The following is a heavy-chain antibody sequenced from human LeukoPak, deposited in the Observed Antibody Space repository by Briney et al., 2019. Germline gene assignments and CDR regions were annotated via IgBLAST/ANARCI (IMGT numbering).Heavy chain of an antibody. CDR3: ARLVVSSWYHEVLLGRDY. D-gene: IGHD6-13*01. CDR2: FNVSGST. CDR1: GGSISSRPYC. V-gene: IGHV4-39*01. Sequence: SETLSLTCTVSGGSISSRPYCWGWIRQPPGKGLEWVVNFNVSGSTYSKPSLNSRVTISVDTSKNQISLKRSSVTAADTAVYYCARLVVSSWYHEVLLGRDYWGQGNLVTVSS. J-gene: IGHJ4*02.